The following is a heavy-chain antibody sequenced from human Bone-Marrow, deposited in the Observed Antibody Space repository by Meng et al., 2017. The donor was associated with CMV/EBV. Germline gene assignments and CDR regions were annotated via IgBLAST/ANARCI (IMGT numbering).Heavy chain of an antibody. Sequence: GESLKIPCAASGLTFSSYGMHWVRQAPGKGLEWVAVIWYDGSNKYYADSVKGRFTISRDNSKNTLYLQMNSLRAEDTAVYYCAKGPRFKAIYYYYGMDVWGQGTMVTVSS. D-gene: IGHD5-18*01. CDR3: AKGPRFKAIYYYYGMDV. CDR2: IWYDGSNK. V-gene: IGHV3-33*06. CDR1: GLTFSSYG. J-gene: IGHJ6*02.